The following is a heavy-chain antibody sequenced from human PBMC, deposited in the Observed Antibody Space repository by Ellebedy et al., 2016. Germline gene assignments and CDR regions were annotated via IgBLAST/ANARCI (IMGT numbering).Heavy chain of an antibody. CDR3: SKGGGSGTYYFDY. J-gene: IGHJ4*02. V-gene: IGHV3-23*01. Sequence: RDNSKNTLYLQMNSLRAEDTAVYYCSKGGGSGTYYFDYWGQGTLVTVSS. D-gene: IGHD3-10*01.